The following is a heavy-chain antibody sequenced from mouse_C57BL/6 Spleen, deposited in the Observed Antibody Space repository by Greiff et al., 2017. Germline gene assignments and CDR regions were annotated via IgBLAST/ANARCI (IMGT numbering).Heavy chain of an antibody. CDR3: AVTAQATAWFAY. CDR2: IYPRSGNT. V-gene: IGHV1-81*01. D-gene: IGHD3-2*02. J-gene: IGHJ3*01. Sequence: VKLVESGAELARPGASVKLSCKASGYTFTSYGISWVKQRTGQGLEWIGEIYPRSGNTYYNEKFKGKATLTADKSSSTAYMELRSLTSEDSAVYFCAVTAQATAWFAYWGQGTLVTVSA. CDR1: GYTFTSYG.